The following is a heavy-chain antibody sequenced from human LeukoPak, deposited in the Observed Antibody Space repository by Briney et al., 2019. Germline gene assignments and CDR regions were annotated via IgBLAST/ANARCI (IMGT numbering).Heavy chain of an antibody. D-gene: IGHD1-26*01. Sequence: GTSLRLSCAASGFTFCAYAMHWVGQPPGKGLEWVAVIWSDGSDKYYADSVKGRFTISRDNSKNTLYLQMNSLRADDTAIYYCSIPLSLIARWESDSWGQGTLVTVSS. CDR1: GFTFCAYA. CDR2: IWSDGSDK. CDR3: SIPLSLIARWESDS. V-gene: IGHV3-33*01. J-gene: IGHJ4*02.